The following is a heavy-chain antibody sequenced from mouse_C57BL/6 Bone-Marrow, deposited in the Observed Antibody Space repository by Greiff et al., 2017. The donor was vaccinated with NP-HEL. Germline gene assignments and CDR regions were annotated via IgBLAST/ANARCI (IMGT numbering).Heavy chain of an antibody. CDR1: GYSFTGYY. CDR3: ARDGNYFYYFDY. V-gene: IGHV1-42*01. D-gene: IGHD2-1*01. J-gene: IGHJ2*01. Sequence: EVQLQQSGPELVKPGASVKISCKASGYSFTGYYMNWVKQSPEKSLEWIGEINPSTGGTTYNQKFKAKATLTVDKSSSTAYMQLKSLTSEDSAVYYCARDGNYFYYFDYWGQGTTLTVSS. CDR2: INPSTGGT.